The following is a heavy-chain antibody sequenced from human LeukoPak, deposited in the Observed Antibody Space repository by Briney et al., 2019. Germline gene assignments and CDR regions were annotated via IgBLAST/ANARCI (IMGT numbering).Heavy chain of an antibody. CDR3: ARDQSDYDILTGYENWFDP. Sequence: SETLSLTCTVSGGSISSYYWTWIRQPPGKGLEWVGYIYYSGSTNYNPSLKSRATISGDTSKNQFSLKLSSVTAADTAVYYCARDQSDYDILTGYENWFDPWGQGTLVTVSS. J-gene: IGHJ5*02. V-gene: IGHV4-59*01. CDR2: IYYSGST. CDR1: GGSISSYY. D-gene: IGHD3-9*01.